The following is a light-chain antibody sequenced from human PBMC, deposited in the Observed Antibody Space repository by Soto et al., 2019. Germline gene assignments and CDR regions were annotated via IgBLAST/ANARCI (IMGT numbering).Light chain of an antibody. V-gene: IGLV3-27*01. Sequence: SYELTQPSSVSVSPGQTARITCSGDVLAKKYARWFQQKPGQAPVLVIYKDSERPSGIPERFSGSSSGTTVTLTISGAQVEDEADYYCYSAADTIEVFGGGTKLPVL. J-gene: IGLJ2*01. CDR3: YSAADTIEV. CDR2: KDS. CDR1: VLAKKY.